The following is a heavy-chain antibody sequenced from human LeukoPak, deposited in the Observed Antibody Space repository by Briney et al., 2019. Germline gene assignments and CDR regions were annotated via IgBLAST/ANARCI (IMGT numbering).Heavy chain of an antibody. D-gene: IGHD3-22*01. Sequence: TSETLSLTCTVSGGSISSGGYYWSWIRQPPGKGLEWIGYIYHSGSTYYNPSLKSRVTISVDRSKNQFSLKLSSVTAADTAVYYCARAGYDSSGYFFDYWGQGTLVTVSS. CDR2: IYHSGST. J-gene: IGHJ4*02. V-gene: IGHV4-30-2*01. CDR1: GGSISSGGYY. CDR3: ARAGYDSSGYFFDY.